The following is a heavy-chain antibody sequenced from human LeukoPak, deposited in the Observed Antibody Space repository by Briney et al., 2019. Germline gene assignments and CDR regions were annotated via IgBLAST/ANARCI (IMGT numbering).Heavy chain of an antibody. D-gene: IGHD6-13*01. J-gene: IGHJ4*02. V-gene: IGHV4-34*01. CDR3: ARGGGIAAADPFDY. Sequence: PSETLSLTCAVYGGSFSGDYWSWIRQPPGKGLEWIGEINHSGSTNYNPSLKSRVTISVDTSKNQFSLKLSSVTAADTAVYYCARGGGIAAADPFDYWGQGTLVTVSS. CDR1: GGSFSGDY. CDR2: INHSGST.